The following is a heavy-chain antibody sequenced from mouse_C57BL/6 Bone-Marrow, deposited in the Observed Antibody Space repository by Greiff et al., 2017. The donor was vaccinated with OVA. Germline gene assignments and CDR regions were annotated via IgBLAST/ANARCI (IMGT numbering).Heavy chain of an antibody. CDR1: GYTFTSYW. V-gene: IGHV1-55*01. J-gene: IGHJ2*01. CDR3: AIAIYYYGSSYRYFDY. Sequence: VQLQQPGAELVKPGASVKMSCKASGYTFTSYWITWVKQRPGQGLEWIGDIYPGSGSTNYNEKFKSKATLTVDTSSSTAYMQLSSLTSEDSAVYYCAIAIYYYGSSYRYFDYWGQGTTLTVSS. D-gene: IGHD1-1*01. CDR2: IYPGSGST.